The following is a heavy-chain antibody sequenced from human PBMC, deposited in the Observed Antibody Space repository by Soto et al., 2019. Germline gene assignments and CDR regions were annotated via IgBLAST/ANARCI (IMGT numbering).Heavy chain of an antibody. D-gene: IGHD3-3*01. CDR1: GVSLTTSGVG. V-gene: IGHV2-5*02. J-gene: IGHJ4*02. Sequence: QITLNESGPTQVKPRQTLTLTCTFSGVSLTTSGVGVGWIRQSPGKAPEWRALMYWDDDKRDSPSLKSRLTITKDTSKNQVVLTMADLDPADTATYYCAHRVLRTVFGLVTTTAIYFDFCGQGTPVAVSS. CDR3: AHRVLRTVFGLVTTTAIYFDF. CDR2: MYWDDDK.